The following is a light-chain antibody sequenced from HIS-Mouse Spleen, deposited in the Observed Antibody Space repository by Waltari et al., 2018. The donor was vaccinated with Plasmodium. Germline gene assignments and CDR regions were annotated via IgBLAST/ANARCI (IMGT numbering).Light chain of an antibody. CDR1: NLADKY. CDR2: QDS. J-gene: IGLJ2*01. Sequence: SYELTQPPSVSVSPGQTASITCSGDNLADKYACWYQQKPGQSPVLVMYQDSKRPSGNPERFSGSNSGNTATLTISGTQAMDEADYYCQAWDSSTVVFGGGTKLTVL. V-gene: IGLV3-1*01. CDR3: QAWDSSTVV.